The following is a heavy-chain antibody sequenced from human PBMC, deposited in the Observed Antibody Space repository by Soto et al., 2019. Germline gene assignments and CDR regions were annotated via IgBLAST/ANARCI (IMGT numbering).Heavy chain of an antibody. J-gene: IGHJ6*02. CDR1: GFTFSSYG. CDR2: ISYDGSNK. V-gene: IGHV3-30*18. CDR3: AKGAYGD. D-gene: IGHD4-17*01. Sequence: QVQLVESGGGVVQPGRSLRLSCAASGFTFSSYGMHWVRQAPGKGLEWVAGISYDGSNKYYADSVKGRFTISRDNSKNTLYLQMNSLRAEDTAVYYCAKGAYGDWGRGTTVTVSS.